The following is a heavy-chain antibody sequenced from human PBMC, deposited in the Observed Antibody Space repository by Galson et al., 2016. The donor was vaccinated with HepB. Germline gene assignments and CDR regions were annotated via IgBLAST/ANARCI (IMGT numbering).Heavy chain of an antibody. CDR2: ISLDGTNE. CDR3: ARGSFSFDFDP. V-gene: IGHV3-33*05. J-gene: IGHJ5*02. Sequence: SLRLSCAASRFTFSRFGMHWVRQAPGKGLEWVAIISLDGTNEYYADSVKGRFAISRDNSKNTLYLQMNSLRAEDTAIYYCARGSFSFDFDPWGQGTLVTVSS. CDR1: RFTFSRFG. D-gene: IGHD3-9*01.